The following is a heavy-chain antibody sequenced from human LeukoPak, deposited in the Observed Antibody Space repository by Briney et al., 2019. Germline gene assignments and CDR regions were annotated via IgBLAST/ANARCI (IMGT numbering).Heavy chain of an antibody. V-gene: IGHV1-46*01. CDR1: GYTFTSYY. CDR3: ARDLPQMWIAVAGNAFDI. J-gene: IGHJ3*02. CDR2: INPSGGST. Sequence: ASVKVSCKASGYTFTSYYMHWVRQAPGQGLEWMGIINPSGGSTSYAQKLQGRVTMTTDTSTSTAYMELRSLRSDDTAVYYCARDLPQMWIAVAGNAFDIWGQGTMVTVSS. D-gene: IGHD6-19*01.